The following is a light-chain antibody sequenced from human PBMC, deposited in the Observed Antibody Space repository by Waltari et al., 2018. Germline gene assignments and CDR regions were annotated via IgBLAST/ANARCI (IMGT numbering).Light chain of an antibody. CDR3: LSNAGENNTN. V-gene: IGLV2-23*01. Sequence: QSALTQPASVSGSPGQSVTISCTGTYYDIGNYDLVSWYQQYPGKAPRLIIYEAPSPPSWGSNRFSASQSGNTASLTIPGLQTEDTAHYYCLSNAGENNTNFGGGNRFTVL. J-gene: IGLJ2*01. CDR1: YYDIGNYDL. CDR2: EAP.